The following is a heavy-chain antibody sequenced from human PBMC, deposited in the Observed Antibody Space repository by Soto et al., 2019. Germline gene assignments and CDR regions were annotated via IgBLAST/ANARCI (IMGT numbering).Heavy chain of an antibody. CDR2: ISAYNGNT. CDR1: DYPFTSYG. Sequence: SVNVSCKDSDYPFTSYGISWVRQAPGQGLEWMGWISAYNGNTNYAQKLQGRVTITRDTSASTAYMELSSLRSEDTAVYYCARDPSYYGMDVWG. J-gene: IGHJ6*02. V-gene: IGHV1-18*01. CDR3: ARDPSYYGMDV.